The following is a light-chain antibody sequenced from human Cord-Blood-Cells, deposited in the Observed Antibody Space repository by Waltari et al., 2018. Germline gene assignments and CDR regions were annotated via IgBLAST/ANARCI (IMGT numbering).Light chain of an antibody. V-gene: IGKV4-1*01. CDR1: QSVLYSSNNKNY. J-gene: IGKJ1*01. CDR2: WAS. CDR3: QQYYSTPT. Sequence: DIVMPQSPDSLAVSLGERATINCKPSQSVLYSSNNKNYLAWYHQKPGQPPKLLIYWASTRESGVPDRFSGSGSGTDFTLTISSLQAEDVAVYYCQQYYSTPTFGQGTKVEIK.